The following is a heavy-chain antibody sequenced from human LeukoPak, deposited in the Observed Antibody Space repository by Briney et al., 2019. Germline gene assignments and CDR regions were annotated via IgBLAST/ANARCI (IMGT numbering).Heavy chain of an antibody. J-gene: IGHJ4*02. CDR3: ARESLRYFDWLVGYFDY. CDR2: IYYSGST. Sequence: SETLSLTCTVSGGSISSSSYYWGWIRQPPGKGLGWIGSIYYSGSTYYNPSLKSRVTISVDTSKNQFSLKLSSVTAADTAVYYCARESLRYFDWLVGYFDYWGQGTLVTVSS. V-gene: IGHV4-39*07. CDR1: GGSISSSSYY. D-gene: IGHD3-9*01.